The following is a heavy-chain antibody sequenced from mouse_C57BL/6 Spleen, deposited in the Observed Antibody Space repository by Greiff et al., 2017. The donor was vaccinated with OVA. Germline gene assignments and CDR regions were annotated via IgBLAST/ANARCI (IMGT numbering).Heavy chain of an antibody. J-gene: IGHJ2*01. V-gene: IGHV1-7*01. CDR2: INPSSGYT. CDR1: GYTFTSYW. CDR3: ARSGATVVETVDY. D-gene: IGHD1-1*01. Sequence: VQLKQSGAELAKPGASVKLSCKASGYTFTSYWMHWVKQRPGQGLEWIGYINPSSGYTKSNQKFKDKATLTADKSSSTAYMQLSSLTYEDSAVYYCARSGATVVETVDYWGQGTTLTVSS.